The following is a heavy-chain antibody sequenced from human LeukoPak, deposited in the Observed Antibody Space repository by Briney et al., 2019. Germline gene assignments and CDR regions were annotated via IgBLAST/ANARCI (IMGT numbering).Heavy chain of an antibody. Sequence: GGSLRLSCAASGFIFGTYSMNWVRQAPGKGLEWVSYISSSSSTIYYADSVKGRFTISRDNAKNSLYLQMNSLRDEDTAIYYCATYRQVLLPFESWGQGTLVTVSS. V-gene: IGHV3-48*02. CDR1: GFIFGTYS. D-gene: IGHD2-8*02. CDR2: ISSSSSTI. J-gene: IGHJ4*02. CDR3: ATYRQVLLPFES.